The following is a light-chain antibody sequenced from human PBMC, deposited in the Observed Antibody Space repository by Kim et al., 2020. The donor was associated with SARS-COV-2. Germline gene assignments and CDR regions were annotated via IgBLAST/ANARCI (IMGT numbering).Light chain of an antibody. J-gene: IGKJ2*01. CDR1: QNVGKN. Sequence: EIKMTQSPATLLVSPGERVTLSCRASQNVGKNLAWYQKKHGEAPRLLIFAASTRATGVPARFSGSGSGTDFTLTISSLQSEDFALYYCQQYENWSPYTFGQGSKLEI. CDR3: QQYENWSPYT. CDR2: AAS. V-gene: IGKV3-15*01.